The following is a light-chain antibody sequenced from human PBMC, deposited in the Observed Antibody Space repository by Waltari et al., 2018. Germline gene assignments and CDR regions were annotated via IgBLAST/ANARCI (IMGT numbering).Light chain of an antibody. CDR1: ALPRHN. V-gene: IGLV3-25*03. Sequence: SYELTQPPSVSVSPGQTARITCYGDALPRHNAYWYQQRPGQAPMLMIYQDTQRPSEIPERFSGSSSGTTVTLTISEVQAEDEADYYCQSADGSGTYVVFGGGTKLTVL. CDR3: QSADGSGTYVV. CDR2: QDT. J-gene: IGLJ2*01.